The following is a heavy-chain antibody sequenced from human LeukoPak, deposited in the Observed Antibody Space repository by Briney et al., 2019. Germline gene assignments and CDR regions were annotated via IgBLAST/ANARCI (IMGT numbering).Heavy chain of an antibody. CDR2: INPADSDT. V-gene: IGHV5-51*01. Sequence: GESLKISCKGSGYTFANYWIAWVRQMPGQGLEWMGIINPADSDTRYSPSFPGQSLISVEKSIYTAYLHWDSLQPSDAAMYFCAIVTSISTRGTRNFHYWGQGTLVTVSS. CDR3: AIVTSISTRGTRNFHY. J-gene: IGHJ4*02. D-gene: IGHD1-26*01. CDR1: GYTFANYW.